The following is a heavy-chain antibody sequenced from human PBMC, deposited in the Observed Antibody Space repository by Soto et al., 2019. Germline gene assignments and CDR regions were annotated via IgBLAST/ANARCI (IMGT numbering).Heavy chain of an antibody. V-gene: IGHV4-61*01. CDR1: GGSVSSGSYY. CDR3: ARDATGTTGIDY. D-gene: IGHD1-1*01. CDR2: IYYSGST. J-gene: IGHJ4*02. Sequence: SETLSLTCTVSGGSVSSGSYYWSWIRQPPGKGLEWIGYIYYSGSTNYNPSLKSRVTISVDTSKNQFSLKLSSVTAADTAVYYCARDATGTTGIDYWGQGTLVTVSS.